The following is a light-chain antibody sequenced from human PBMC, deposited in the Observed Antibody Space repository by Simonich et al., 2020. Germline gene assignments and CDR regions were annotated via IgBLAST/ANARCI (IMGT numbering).Light chain of an antibody. Sequence: FMLTQPHSVSESPGKTVTISCTRSSGSLASNYVQWYQQRPGSAPTTVILADNQKPAGVPARFSGSIDSASNSASLTSAGLKTEDEAYYYCQSYDSSNRVFGGGTKLTVL. CDR2: ADN. J-gene: IGLJ3*02. CDR1: SGSLASNY. CDR3: QSYDSSNRV. V-gene: IGLV6-57*03.